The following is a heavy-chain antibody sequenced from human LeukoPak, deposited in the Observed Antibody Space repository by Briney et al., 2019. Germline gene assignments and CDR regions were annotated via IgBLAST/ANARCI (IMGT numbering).Heavy chain of an antibody. V-gene: IGHV3-23*01. CDR3: AKDMRMASFEH. D-gene: IGHD5-24*01. Sequence: GGSLRLSCAASGFTFSSYAMSWVRQAPGKGLEWVSGIGGSGDRTYYADSVKGRFSISRDNSKNTLYLQINSLRVEDTAVYYCAKDMRMASFEHWGRGTQVTVSS. J-gene: IGHJ4*02. CDR1: GFTFSSYA. CDR2: IGGSGDRT.